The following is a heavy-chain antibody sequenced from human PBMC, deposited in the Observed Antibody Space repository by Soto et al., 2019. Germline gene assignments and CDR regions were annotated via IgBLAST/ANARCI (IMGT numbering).Heavy chain of an antibody. CDR1: GGSISSSRYY. J-gene: IGHJ6*03. V-gene: IGHV4-39*01. CDR2: IYYSGST. D-gene: IGHD5-12*01. Sequence: SETMSLTCTVAGGSISSSRYYWGWFRQPPGKGLEWIGSIYYSGSTYYNPSLKSRVTISVDTSKNQFSLKLSSVTAADTAVYYCARLSDDSGYSITDVWGKGPTVT. CDR3: ARLSDDSGYSITDV.